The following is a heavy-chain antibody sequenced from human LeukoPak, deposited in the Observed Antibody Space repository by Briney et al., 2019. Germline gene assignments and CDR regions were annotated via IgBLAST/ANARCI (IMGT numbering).Heavy chain of an antibody. V-gene: IGHV1-18*01. CDR3: ARKVCATSGCHTNFDY. D-gene: IGHD2-8*01. CDR2: ISAYNGNT. Sequence: VSVKVSCKASGYSFTSFGISWVRQAPGQGLEWMGWISAYNGNTKYVQKFQGRVTMTTDISTSTAYMELRSLRSDGTAVYYCARKVCATSGCHTNFDYWGQGTLVTVSA. CDR1: GYSFTSFG. J-gene: IGHJ4*02.